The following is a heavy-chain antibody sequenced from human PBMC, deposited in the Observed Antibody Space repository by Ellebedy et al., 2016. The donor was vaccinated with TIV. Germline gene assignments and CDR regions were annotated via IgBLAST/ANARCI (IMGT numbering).Heavy chain of an antibody. D-gene: IGHD1-26*01. CDR1: GGSIRSDGFF. J-gene: IGHJ3*02. CDR3: ARDLYSGHYEGFGAFDI. V-gene: IGHV4-31*03. Sequence: MPSETLSLTCTVSGGSIRSDGFFWSWIRQHPGKGLEWIGFSDYRGRDHYTPSLKSRLTISVETSNNQFSLKLSSVTAADTAVYYCARDLYSGHYEGFGAFDIWGQGTLVTVSS. CDR2: SDYRGRD.